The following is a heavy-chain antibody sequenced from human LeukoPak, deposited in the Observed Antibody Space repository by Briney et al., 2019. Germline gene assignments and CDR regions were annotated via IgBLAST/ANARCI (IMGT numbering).Heavy chain of an antibody. Sequence: SETLSLTCAVSGGSISSGGYSWSWIRQPPGKGLEWIGYIYQSGSTYYNPSLKSRVTISVDRSKNQFSLKLSSVTAADTAVYYCARGNRYYDILTGYHSTYYFDYWGQGTLVTVSS. V-gene: IGHV4-30-2*01. CDR1: GGSISSGGYS. CDR2: IYQSGST. D-gene: IGHD3-9*01. J-gene: IGHJ4*02. CDR3: ARGNRYYDILTGYHSTYYFDY.